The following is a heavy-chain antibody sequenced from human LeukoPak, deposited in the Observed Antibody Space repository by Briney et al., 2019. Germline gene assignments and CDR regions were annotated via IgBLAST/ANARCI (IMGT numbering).Heavy chain of an antibody. Sequence: GGSLRFSCAASGFTFSSYAMIWVRQAPGKGREWLSTISGWGGRTWYTDSVKGLLTIHRDSSKNTLYLQMNSLRADDTAVYYCAIGGGLLWMGEFPRFFDSWGQGTLVTVSS. V-gene: IGHV3-23*01. D-gene: IGHD3-16*01. J-gene: IGHJ4*02. CDR3: AIGGGLLWMGEFPRFFDS. CDR2: ISGWGGRT. CDR1: GFTFSSYA.